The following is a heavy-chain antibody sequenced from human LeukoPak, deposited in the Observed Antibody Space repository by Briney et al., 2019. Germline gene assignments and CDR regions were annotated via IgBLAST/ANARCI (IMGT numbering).Heavy chain of an antibody. V-gene: IGHV3-23*01. J-gene: IGHJ4*02. Sequence: GGSLRLSWAASGFTFSSDAMSWVRQAPGKGLEWVSAISGSGCSTYYADSVKGRFTISRDNSKNTLYLQMNSLRAEDTAVYYCAKVTRDCSGGSCYSSIDYWGQGTLVTVSS. CDR2: ISGSGCST. D-gene: IGHD2-15*01. CDR1: GFTFSSDA. CDR3: AKVTRDCSGGSCYSSIDY.